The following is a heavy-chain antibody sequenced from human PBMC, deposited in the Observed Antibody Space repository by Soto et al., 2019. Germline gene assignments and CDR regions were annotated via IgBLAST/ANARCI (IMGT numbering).Heavy chain of an antibody. D-gene: IGHD3-16*01. CDR2: LSGSSRAI. CDR3: ARDPSNGNSHVAYCDF. V-gene: IGHV3-48*02. J-gene: IGHJ4*02. Sequence: EVQLVASGGGLVQPGGSLRLSCAASGFTFSNFAMNWVRRAPGKGPEWVSYLSGSSRAINYADSVKGRFIVSRDNAKNSLFLQMNSLRDEDTAVYYCARDPSNGNSHVAYCDFWSQGTLVTVSS. CDR1: GFTFSNFA.